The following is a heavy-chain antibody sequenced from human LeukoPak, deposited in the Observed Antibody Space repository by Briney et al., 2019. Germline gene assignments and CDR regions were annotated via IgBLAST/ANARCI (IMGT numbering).Heavy chain of an antibody. J-gene: IGHJ4*02. CDR3: ARDERGFTED. CDR2: IYSGGST. Sequence: GGSLRLSCAASGFTFSSYAMSWVRQAPGKGLEWVSVIYSGGSTYYADSVKGRFTISRDNSENTLYLQMNSLRAEDTAVYYCARDERGFTEDWGQGTLVTVSS. V-gene: IGHV3-53*01. D-gene: IGHD1-14*01. CDR1: GFTFSSYA.